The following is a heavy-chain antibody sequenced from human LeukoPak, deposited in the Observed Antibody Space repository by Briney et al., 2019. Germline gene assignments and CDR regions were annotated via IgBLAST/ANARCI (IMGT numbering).Heavy chain of an antibody. J-gene: IGHJ4*02. V-gene: IGHV3-11*04. Sequence: GGSLRLSCAASGFTFNDYYMSWIRQAPGKGLEWVSYISSSGSTIYYADSVKGRFTISRDNAKNSLYLQMNSLRAEDTAVYYCARESFFGYCTEDYWGQGTLVTVSS. CDR2: ISSSGSTI. CDR1: GFTFNDYY. CDR3: ARESFFGYCTEDY. D-gene: IGHD2-8*01.